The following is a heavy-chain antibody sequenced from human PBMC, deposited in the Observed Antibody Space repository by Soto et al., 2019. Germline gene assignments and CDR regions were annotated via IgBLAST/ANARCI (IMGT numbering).Heavy chain of an antibody. CDR2: IMPVFATP. CDR3: ARDKDRQQLGGNYYYILDV. D-gene: IGHD3-3*02. J-gene: IGHJ6*02. Sequence: QVQLMQSGAEVKKPGSSVKVSCKASGGTFRHSAISWVRQAPGEGLEWVGGIMPVFATPDYAQKFQVRTTISADESTTTAHLELTSLTTDDTAVYYCARDKDRQQLGGNYYYILDVWGQGTAITVSS. CDR1: GGTFRHSA. V-gene: IGHV1-69*12.